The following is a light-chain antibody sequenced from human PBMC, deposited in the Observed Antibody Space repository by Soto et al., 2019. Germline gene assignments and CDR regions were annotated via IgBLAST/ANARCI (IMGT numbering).Light chain of an antibody. J-gene: IGKJ1*01. CDR1: QSVSSN. CDR3: QQYNNWPPWT. CDR2: GAS. Sequence: EIVMTQSPATLSVSPGERATLSCRASQSVSSNLAWYQQKPGQDPRLLIYGASTRATGIPAMFSGSGSGTKFTLTISSLQSEDFAVYYCQQYNNWPPWTFGQGTKVEIK. V-gene: IGKV3-15*01.